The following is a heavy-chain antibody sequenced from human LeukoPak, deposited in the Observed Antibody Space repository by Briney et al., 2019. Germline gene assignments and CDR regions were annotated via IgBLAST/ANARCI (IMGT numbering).Heavy chain of an antibody. V-gene: IGHV2-5*01. CDR3: AHRPGRGIPAAH. Sequence: SGPTLGHPPPPLTLTSTFSGFSVATSGAGVGCSRQPPVTALEWLALTYSHADKRYTPSLQSRLTITPGTSQHQVLRTMTNMDPVDTATYYCAHRPGRGIPAAHWGQGTLVTVSS. D-gene: IGHD2-21*01. J-gene: IGHJ4*02. CDR1: GFSVATSGAG. CDR2: TYSHADK.